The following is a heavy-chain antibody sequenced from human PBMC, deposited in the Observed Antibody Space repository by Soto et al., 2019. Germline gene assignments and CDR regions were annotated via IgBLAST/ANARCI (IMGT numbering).Heavy chain of an antibody. Sequence: GASVKVSCKASGYTFIDYYIHWVRQAPGQGLEWLGWINPNTGGTHSAQKFQGCVTMARDTSISTAYMELTSLTSDDTAVFYCARGAAYTGSFSTFDYWGQGSLVTVSS. J-gene: IGHJ4*02. CDR3: ARGAAYTGSFSTFDY. D-gene: IGHD1-26*01. V-gene: IGHV1-2*04. CDR1: GYTFIDYY. CDR2: INPNTGGT.